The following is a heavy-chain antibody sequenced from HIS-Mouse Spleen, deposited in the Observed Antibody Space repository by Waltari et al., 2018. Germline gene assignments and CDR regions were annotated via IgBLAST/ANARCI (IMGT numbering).Heavy chain of an antibody. CDR2: LKLDGRIP. J-gene: IGHJ1*01. V-gene: IGHV3-74*01. CDR1: GFTFSSYW. CDR3: ARDGGGDYGDYVRAPEYFQH. Sequence: EVQLVESGGGLVQPGGSLRLSCAASGFTFSSYWMHWVRQAPGKGLVWRARLKLDGRIPRSAEPVKVRFPLPRANAKNPLFLPMNSRRAEDTAVYYCARDGGGDYGDYVRAPEYFQHWGQGTLVTVSS. D-gene: IGHD4-17*01.